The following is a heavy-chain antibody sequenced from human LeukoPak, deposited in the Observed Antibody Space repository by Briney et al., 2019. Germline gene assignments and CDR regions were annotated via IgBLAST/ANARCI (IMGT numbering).Heavy chain of an antibody. Sequence: GGSLRLSCAASGFTFSSYSMNWVRQAPGKGLEWVSSISSSSSYIYYADSVKGRFTISRDNAKNSLYLQMNSLRAEDTAVYYCARVALQGPGDYWGQGTLVTVSS. V-gene: IGHV3-21*01. CDR3: ARVALQGPGDY. CDR1: GFTFSSYS. J-gene: IGHJ4*02. CDR2: ISSSSSYI.